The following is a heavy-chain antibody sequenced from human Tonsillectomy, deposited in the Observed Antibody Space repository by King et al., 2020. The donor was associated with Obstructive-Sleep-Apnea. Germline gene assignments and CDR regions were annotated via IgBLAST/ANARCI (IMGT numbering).Heavy chain of an antibody. D-gene: IGHD6-19*01. Sequence: VQLVESGGGLVQPGRSLRLSCAASGFTFDDYAMHWVRQAPGMGLEWVSDIMWNMGSIGYADSGKGLFTISSDNAKNSLYFQMNSLRAEDTALYYCAKDQERDSSGFDYWGPGTLVTVSS. CDR2: IMWNMGSI. J-gene: IGHJ4*02. CDR1: GFTFDDYA. CDR3: AKDQERDSSGFDY. V-gene: IGHV3-9*01.